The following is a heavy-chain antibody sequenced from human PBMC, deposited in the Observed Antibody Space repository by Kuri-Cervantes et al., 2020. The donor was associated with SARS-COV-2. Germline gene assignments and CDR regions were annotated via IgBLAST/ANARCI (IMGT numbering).Heavy chain of an antibody. J-gene: IGHJ4*02. Sequence: LSLTCAASGFTFSSYSMNWVRQAPGKGLVWVSRINSDGSSTSYADSVKGRFTISRDNAKNTLYLQMNSLRAEDTAVYYCARDRTILDYFDYWGQGTLVTVS. V-gene: IGHV3-74*01. CDR1: GFTFSSYS. D-gene: IGHD3-9*01. CDR3: ARDRTILDYFDY. CDR2: INSDGSST.